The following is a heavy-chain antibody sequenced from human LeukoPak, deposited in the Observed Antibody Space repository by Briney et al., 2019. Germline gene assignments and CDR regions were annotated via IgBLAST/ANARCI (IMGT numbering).Heavy chain of an antibody. CDR1: GYTFTSYD. V-gene: IGHV1-8*03. D-gene: IGHD6-13*01. J-gene: IGHJ6*03. Sequence: AASVKVSWKASGYTFTSYDINWVRQATGQGLEWMGWMNPNSGNTGYAQKFQGRVTITRNTSISTAYMELRSLRSDDTAVYYCARGTNSSPKLLDGYYYYMDVWGKGTTVTVSS. CDR3: ARGTNSSPKLLDGYYYYMDV. CDR2: MNPNSGNT.